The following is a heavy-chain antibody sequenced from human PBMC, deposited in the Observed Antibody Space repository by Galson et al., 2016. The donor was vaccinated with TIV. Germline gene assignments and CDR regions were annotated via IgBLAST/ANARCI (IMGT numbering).Heavy chain of an antibody. CDR1: GFAFNTWA. CDR2: VGFGSDEIGSDET. J-gene: IGHJ4*02. D-gene: IGHD1-26*01. V-gene: IGHV3-23*01. CDR3: ARVGSDSYYGTWGFDY. Sequence: SLRLSCAASGFAFNTWAMSWVRQAPGKGLEWVSSVGFGSDEIGSDETYYADSVKGRFTISRDNSKSTVYLHMSSLRTEDTAVYYCARVGSDSYYGTWGFDYWGQGTLVTVSS.